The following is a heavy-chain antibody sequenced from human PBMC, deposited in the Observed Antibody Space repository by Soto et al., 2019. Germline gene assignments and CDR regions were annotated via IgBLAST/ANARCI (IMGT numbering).Heavy chain of an antibody. CDR3: ARGGVSTRTFDY. D-gene: IGHD3-3*01. Sequence: PGESLKISCKGSGYNFAGYWIAWVRQMPGKGLELMGIIYPSDSDTRYRPSFQGQVTISTDKSISSAYLQWSSLRASDTAMYYCARGGVSTRTFDYWGQGTPVTVSS. CDR1: GYNFAGYW. J-gene: IGHJ4*02. V-gene: IGHV5-51*01. CDR2: IYPSDSDT.